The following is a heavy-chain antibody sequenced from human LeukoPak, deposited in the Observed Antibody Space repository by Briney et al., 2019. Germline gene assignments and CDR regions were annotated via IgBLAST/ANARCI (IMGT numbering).Heavy chain of an antibody. V-gene: IGHV4-38-2*02. D-gene: IGHD2-21*02. CDR3: SRHWYCGGDCYDEF. J-gene: IGHJ4*02. Sequence: RPSETLSLTCSVSGYSISSGYYWDWIRQSPGQGLKWIGEINHSGSTNYNPSLKSRVTMSVDTSKNHFSLSLRSVTAADTAVYYCSRHWYCGGDCYDEFWGQGTLVTVSS. CDR2: INHSGST. CDR1: GYSISSGYY.